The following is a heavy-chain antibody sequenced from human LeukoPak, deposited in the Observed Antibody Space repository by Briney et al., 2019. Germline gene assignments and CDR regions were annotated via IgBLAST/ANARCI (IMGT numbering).Heavy chain of an antibody. CDR3: ANDGAYYDSSTDAFDI. J-gene: IGHJ3*02. CDR1: GFSFDNYA. V-gene: IGHV3-23*01. D-gene: IGHD3-22*01. CDR2: IGGSTGRT. Sequence: PGGSLRLSCAASGFSFDNYAMSWVRQAPGKGLEWVSAIGGSTGRTYYADSVKGRFIISRDNSKNTLYLQMNSLRAEDTAVYYCANDGAYYDSSTDAFDIWSQGTMVTVSS.